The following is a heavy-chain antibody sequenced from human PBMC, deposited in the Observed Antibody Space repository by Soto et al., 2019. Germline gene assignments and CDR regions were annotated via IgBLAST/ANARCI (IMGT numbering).Heavy chain of an antibody. CDR1: GSTFRRHG. V-gene: IGHV3-30*18. D-gene: IGHD1-1*01. Sequence: SLRLSCAASGSTFRRHGMHWVRQAPGKGLEWLTIISYDGIQKFYTESVKGRFTITRDNSKNMVFLQMNSLRAEDTAVYYCAKDVWNDVPATDGFDPWGQGTMVTVSS. CDR3: AKDVWNDVPATDGFDP. J-gene: IGHJ3*01. CDR2: ISYDGIQK.